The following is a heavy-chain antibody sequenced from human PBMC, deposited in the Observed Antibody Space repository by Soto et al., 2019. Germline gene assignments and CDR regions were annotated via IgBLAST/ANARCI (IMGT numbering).Heavy chain of an antibody. V-gene: IGHV4-34*01. CDR3: ARGHSYYYGSGSYYSSKYYYYGMDV. J-gene: IGHJ6*04. CDR1: GGSFSGYY. CDR2: INHSGST. Sequence: TSETLSLTCAVYGGSFSGYYWSWIRQPPWKGLEWIGEINHSGSTNYNPSLKSRVTISVDTSKNQFSLKLSSVTAADTAVYYCARGHSYYYGSGSYYSSKYYYYGMDVWGKGTTVTVSS. D-gene: IGHD3-10*01.